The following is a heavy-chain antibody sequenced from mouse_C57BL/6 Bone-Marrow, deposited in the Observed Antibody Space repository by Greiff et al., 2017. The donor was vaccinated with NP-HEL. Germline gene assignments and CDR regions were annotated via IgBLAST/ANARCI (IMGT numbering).Heavy chain of an antibody. V-gene: IGHV5-6*01. Sequence: EVMLVESGGDLVKPGGSLKLSCAASGFTFSSYGMSWVRQTPDKRLEWVATISSGGSYTYYPDSVKGRFTISRDNAKNTLYLRMSSMKYADTAMYYCARHLRLLDYWGQGTSVTVSS. CDR3: ARHLRLLDY. CDR2: ISSGGSYT. D-gene: IGHD2-13*01. CDR1: GFTFSSYG. J-gene: IGHJ4*01.